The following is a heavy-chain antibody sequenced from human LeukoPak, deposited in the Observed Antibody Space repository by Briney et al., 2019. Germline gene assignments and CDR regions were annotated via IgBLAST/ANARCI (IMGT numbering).Heavy chain of an antibody. J-gene: IGHJ4*02. CDR1: GGSISSYY. Sequence: SETLSLTCTVSGGSISSYYWSWIRQPPGKGLEWIGYIYYSGSTNCNPSLKSQVTISVDTSKNQFSLKLSSATAADTAVYYCARGHYYGSGSYFDYWGQGTLVTVSS. D-gene: IGHD3-10*01. CDR2: IYYSGST. CDR3: ARGHYYGSGSYFDY. V-gene: IGHV4-59*01.